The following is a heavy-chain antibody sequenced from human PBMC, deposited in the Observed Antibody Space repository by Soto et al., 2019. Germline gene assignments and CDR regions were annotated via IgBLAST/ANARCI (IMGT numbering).Heavy chain of an antibody. D-gene: IGHD3-10*01. CDR2: IYPGDSDI. CDR3: ARPVGSGSYFRNYYFDY. J-gene: IGHJ4*02. Sequence: GESLKISCQGSGDSFSSHGIGWVRQMPGKGLEWIGIIYPGDSDIRYSPSFQGQATISADKSSSTAYLQWSSLKASDTAMYYCARPVGSGSYFRNYYFDYWGQGTQVTVSS. V-gene: IGHV5-51*01. CDR1: GDSFSSHG.